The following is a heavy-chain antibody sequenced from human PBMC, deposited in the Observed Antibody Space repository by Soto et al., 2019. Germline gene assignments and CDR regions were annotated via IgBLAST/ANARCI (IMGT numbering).Heavy chain of an antibody. Sequence: QVQLQESGPGLVKPSQTLSLTCTVSGGSISSGGYYWSWIRQHPGKGLEWIGYIYYSGSTYYNPSLKRRVTISPYTSNHQFSLKLSSVPAADTAVYYCARGYMLSGRSDWGQGTLVTVSS. J-gene: IGHJ4*02. CDR3: ARGYMLSGRSD. CDR1: GGSISSGGYY. D-gene: IGHD1-26*01. V-gene: IGHV4-31*03. CDR2: IYYSGST.